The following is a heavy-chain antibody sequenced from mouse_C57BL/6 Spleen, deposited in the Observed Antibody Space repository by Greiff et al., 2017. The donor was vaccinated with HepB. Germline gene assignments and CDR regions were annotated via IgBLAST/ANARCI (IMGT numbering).Heavy chain of an antibody. D-gene: IGHD2-1*01. CDR3: ATGLWYLFDY. J-gene: IGHJ2*01. Sequence: EVQLVESGPELVKPGASVKMSCKASGYTFTDYNMHWVKQSHGKSLEWIGYINPNNGGTSYNQKFKGKATLTVNKSSSTAYMELRSLTSEDSAVYYCATGLWYLFDYWGQGTTLTVSS. CDR1: GYTFTDYN. CDR2: INPNNGGT. V-gene: IGHV1-22*01.